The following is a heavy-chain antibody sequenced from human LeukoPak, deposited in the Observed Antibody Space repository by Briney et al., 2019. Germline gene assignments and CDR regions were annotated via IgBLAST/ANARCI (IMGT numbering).Heavy chain of an antibody. D-gene: IGHD5-12*01. J-gene: IGHJ4*02. V-gene: IGHV4-39*01. CDR3: ARRDIVATIST. CDR1: GGSIRSNNYY. Sequence: SETLSLTCTVSGGSIRSNNYYWAWIRQPPGKGLEWIGSIYYSGNTFYNPSLKSRITITVDTSKNQFSLRLNSMTAADTAVYYCARRDIVATISTWGQGILVTVSS. CDR2: IYYSGNT.